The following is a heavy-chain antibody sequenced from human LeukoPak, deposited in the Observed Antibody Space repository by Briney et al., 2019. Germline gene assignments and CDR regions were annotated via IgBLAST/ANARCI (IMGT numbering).Heavy chain of an antibody. CDR2: IYSGGST. Sequence: GGSLRLSCAASGFTVSSNYMSWVRQAPGKGLEWVSVIYSGGSTYYADSVKGRFTISRDNSKNTLYLQMNSLRAEDTAVYYCAKDEAWFGELSVYYFDYWGQGTLVTVSS. CDR3: AKDEAWFGELSVYYFDY. J-gene: IGHJ4*02. V-gene: IGHV3-53*05. CDR1: GFTVSSNY. D-gene: IGHD3-10*01.